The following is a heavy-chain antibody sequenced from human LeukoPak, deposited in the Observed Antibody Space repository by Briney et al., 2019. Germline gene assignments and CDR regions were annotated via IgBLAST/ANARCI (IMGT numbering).Heavy chain of an antibody. CDR1: GYSFISYW. J-gene: IGHJ4*02. CDR2: IYPGDSDT. Sequence: GESLKISCKGSGYSFISYWIGWVRQMPGKGLEWMGIIYPGDSDTKYSPSFEGQVTISTDKSISTAYLQWSSLRASDTAVYYCARGYYYCSGKGSYFDYWGQGTLVTVSS. D-gene: IGHD3-10*01. V-gene: IGHV5-51*01. CDR3: ARGYYYCSGKGSYFDY.